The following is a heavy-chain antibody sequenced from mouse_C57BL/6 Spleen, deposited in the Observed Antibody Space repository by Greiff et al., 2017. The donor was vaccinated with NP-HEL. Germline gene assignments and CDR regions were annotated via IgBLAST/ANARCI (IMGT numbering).Heavy chain of an antibody. CDR1: GYTFTSYW. J-gene: IGHJ2*01. CDR2: IDPSDSYT. D-gene: IGHD1-1*01. Sequence: QVQLQQPGAELVMPGASVKLSCKASGYTFTSYWMHWVKQRPGQGLEWIGEIDPSDSYTNYNHKFKGKSTLTVDKSSSTAYMQLSSLTSEDSAVYYCALLDYFDYWGQGTTLTVSS. V-gene: IGHV1-69*01. CDR3: ALLDYFDY.